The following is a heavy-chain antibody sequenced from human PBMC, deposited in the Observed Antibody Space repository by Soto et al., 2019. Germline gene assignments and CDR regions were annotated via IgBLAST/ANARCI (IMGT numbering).Heavy chain of an antibody. Sequence: QITLKESGPTLVKPTQTLTLTCTFSGFSLSTSGAGVGWIRQPPGKALEWLALIYWDDDKRYTPSLKSRLTITKDTSKNQVVLTMTNMDPVDTGTYYCTHVETTVTKLWGQGTLVTVSS. CDR3: THVETTVTKL. D-gene: IGHD4-17*01. J-gene: IGHJ4*02. V-gene: IGHV2-5*02. CDR1: GFSLSTSGAG. CDR2: IYWDDDK.